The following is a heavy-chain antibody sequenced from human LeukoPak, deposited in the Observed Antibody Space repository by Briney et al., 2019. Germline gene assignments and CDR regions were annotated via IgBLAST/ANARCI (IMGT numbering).Heavy chain of an antibody. CDR2: ISSGGDII. D-gene: IGHD2-15*01. Sequence: PGGSLRLSCAASGFTFTDHYMSWVRQAPGKGLEWVSYISSGGDIIYYADSVKGRFTVSRDNAKNTLYLQMNSLRAEDTAVYYCARDFGGRDAFDIWGQGTMVTVSS. V-gene: IGHV3-11*04. CDR3: ARDFGGRDAFDI. J-gene: IGHJ3*02. CDR1: GFTFTDHY.